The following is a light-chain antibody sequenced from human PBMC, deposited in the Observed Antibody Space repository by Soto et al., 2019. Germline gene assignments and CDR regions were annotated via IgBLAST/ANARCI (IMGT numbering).Light chain of an antibody. Sequence: DIQMTQSPSSLSASVGDRVTITCRASQSISTYLNWYQQKPGKAPKLLIYSASSLQSGVPSRFSGSGSGTDFTLTISSLQPEDFATYYCQQXYRSWITLGQGTRLEIK. CDR2: SAS. CDR3: QQXYRSWIT. CDR1: QSISTY. J-gene: IGKJ5*01. V-gene: IGKV1-39*01.